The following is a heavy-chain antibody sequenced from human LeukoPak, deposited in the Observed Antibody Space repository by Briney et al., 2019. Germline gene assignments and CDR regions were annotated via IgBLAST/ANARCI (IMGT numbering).Heavy chain of an antibody. CDR1: GGSFSGYY. CDR2: IHTSGST. Sequence: PSETLSLTCAVYGGSFSGYYWSWIRQPAGKGLEWIGRIHTSGSTNYNPALKSRVTMSEDTSENQFSLKLSSVTAADTAVYFCARGRVSSSTWYSTYYYYFYMDVWGKGTTVTVSS. V-gene: IGHV4-59*10. CDR3: ARGRVSSSTWYSTYYYYFYMDV. D-gene: IGHD1-1*01. J-gene: IGHJ6*03.